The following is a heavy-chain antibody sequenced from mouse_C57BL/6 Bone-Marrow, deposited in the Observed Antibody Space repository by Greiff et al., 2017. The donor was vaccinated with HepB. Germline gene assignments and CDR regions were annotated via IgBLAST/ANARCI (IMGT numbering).Heavy chain of an antibody. CDR3: APASSYGYFDV. D-gene: IGHD1-1*01. Sequence: QVHVKQSGTELVKPGASVKLSCKASGYTFTSYWMHWVKQRPGQGLEWIGNINPSNGGTNYNEKFKSKATLTVDKSSSTAYMQLSSLTSEDSAVYYCAPASSYGYFDVWGTGTTVTVSS. CDR1: GYTFTSYW. V-gene: IGHV1-53*01. J-gene: IGHJ1*03. CDR2: INPSNGGT.